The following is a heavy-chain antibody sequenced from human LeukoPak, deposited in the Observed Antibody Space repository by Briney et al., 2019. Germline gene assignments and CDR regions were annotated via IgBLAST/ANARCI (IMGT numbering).Heavy chain of an antibody. CDR1: GFTFSSYG. J-gene: IGHJ4*02. CDR3: ARSRSGYYEDY. V-gene: IGHV3-23*01. Sequence: GGSLRLSCAASGFTFSSYGMSWVRQAPGKGLEWVSAISGSGGSTYYADSVKGRFTISRDNAKNSLSLQVNSLSAEDTAVYYCARSRSGYYEDYWGQGTLVTVSS. D-gene: IGHD3-22*01. CDR2: ISGSGGST.